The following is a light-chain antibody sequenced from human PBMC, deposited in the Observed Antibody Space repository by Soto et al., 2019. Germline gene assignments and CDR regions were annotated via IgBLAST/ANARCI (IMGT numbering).Light chain of an antibody. CDR1: QSISSSY. CDR2: GPS. V-gene: IGKV3-20*01. CDR3: QQYDSSRGT. J-gene: IGKJ1*01. Sequence: EIVLTQSPATLSLSPGERATLSCRASQSISSSYLAWYQQKPGQAPRLLIYGPSSRATGIPDRFSGSGSGTDFTLTINRLEAEDFAVYYCQQYDSSRGTFGQGTKVDIK.